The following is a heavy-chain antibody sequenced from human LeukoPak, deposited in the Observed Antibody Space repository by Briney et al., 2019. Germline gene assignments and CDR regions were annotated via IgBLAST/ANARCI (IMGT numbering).Heavy chain of an antibody. CDR2: FYNTGTT. CDR3: ARAGLQGNWFDP. Sequence: SETLSLTCTVAGGSITSDSCYWGWIRQPPGKGLEWIGSFYNTGTTYYNPSLKSRVTISVDTSKNQFSLKLSSVTAADTAVYYCARAGLQGNWFDPWGQGTLVTVSS. J-gene: IGHJ5*02. CDR1: GGSITSDSCY. V-gene: IGHV4-39*07.